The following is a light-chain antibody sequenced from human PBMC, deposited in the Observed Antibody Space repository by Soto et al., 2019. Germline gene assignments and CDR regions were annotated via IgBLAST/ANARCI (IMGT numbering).Light chain of an antibody. CDR1: QSLSGN. CDR2: RAS. Sequence: EIVITQSPATLAGSPGETVTLSCRASQSLSGNLAWYQQKPGQAPRLLIFRASTRATGVPARFSGRGSGTEFTLTISSLEPEDFAVYYCQQRNIWPPVNFGQGTRLEIK. V-gene: IGKV3-15*01. CDR3: QQRNIWPPVN. J-gene: IGKJ5*01.